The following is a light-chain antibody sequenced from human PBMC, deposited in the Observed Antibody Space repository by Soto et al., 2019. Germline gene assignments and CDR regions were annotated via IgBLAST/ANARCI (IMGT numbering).Light chain of an antibody. Sequence: QSALTQPRSVSGSPGQSVTISCTRTSSDVGGYKFVSWYQQHPGKAPKLMIYDVSERPSGVPDRFSGSKSGNTASLTISGLQAEDEADYYCCSYAGSYTYVFGTGTK. CDR1: SSDVGGYKF. V-gene: IGLV2-11*01. CDR3: CSYAGSYTYV. CDR2: DVS. J-gene: IGLJ1*01.